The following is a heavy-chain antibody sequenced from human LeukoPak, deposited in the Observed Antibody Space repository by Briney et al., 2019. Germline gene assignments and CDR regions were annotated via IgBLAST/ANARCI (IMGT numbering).Heavy chain of an antibody. CDR3: AKDHLDCSGGSCYLRYYYYMDV. J-gene: IGHJ6*03. CDR2: ISGSSGST. D-gene: IGHD2-15*01. Sequence: GGSLRLSCAASGFTFSSYAMSWVRQAPGKGLEWVSAISGSSGSTYYADSVKGRFTISRDNSKNTLYLQMNSLRAEDTAVYYCAKDHLDCSGGSCYLRYYYYMDVWGKGTTVTVSS. CDR1: GFTFSSYA. V-gene: IGHV3-23*01.